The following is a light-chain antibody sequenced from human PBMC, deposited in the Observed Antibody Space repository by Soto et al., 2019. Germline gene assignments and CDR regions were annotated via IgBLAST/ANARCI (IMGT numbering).Light chain of an antibody. V-gene: IGLV1-44*01. CDR3: AAWDDILNGYV. CDR1: SSNIESNT. Sequence: QSALTQPPSASGTPGQRVTISCSGSSSNIESNTVTWYQHLPGTAPKLVIYSNYDRPSGVPDRFSGSTSGTSASLVIRGLQSEDEADYYCAAWDDILNGYVFGGGTKVT. J-gene: IGLJ1*01. CDR2: SNY.